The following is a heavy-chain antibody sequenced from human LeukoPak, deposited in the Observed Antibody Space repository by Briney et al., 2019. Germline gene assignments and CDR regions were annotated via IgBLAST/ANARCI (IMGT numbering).Heavy chain of an antibody. D-gene: IGHD6-13*01. CDR2: IKPDGTTK. CDR1: GFPFSSYS. J-gene: IGHJ4*02. Sequence: GGSLRLSCAASGFPFSSYSMTWVRQAPGKGLEWVANIKPDGTTKFYVDSVKGRFTISRDNALNSLYLQMNSLRAEDTAIYYCAKSIPYGTNWYGRSGYWGQGNLATVSS. V-gene: IGHV3-7*03. CDR3: AKSIPYGTNWYGRSGY.